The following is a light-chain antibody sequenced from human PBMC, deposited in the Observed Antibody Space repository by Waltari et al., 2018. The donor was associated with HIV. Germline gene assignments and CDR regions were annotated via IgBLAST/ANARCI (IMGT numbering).Light chain of an antibody. CDR1: SRDVGGYSY. J-gene: IGLJ2*01. V-gene: IGLV2-8*01. CDR2: EVI. Sequence: QSALAQPPSASVSPGQSVTISCTGTSRDVGGYSYVTWYQQHPGKAPTLIIYEVIKRPSGVPVRFSGSKSGTAASLTVSGLQAEDEADYYCSSYAGSNNVIFGGGTKLTVL. CDR3: SSYAGSNNVI.